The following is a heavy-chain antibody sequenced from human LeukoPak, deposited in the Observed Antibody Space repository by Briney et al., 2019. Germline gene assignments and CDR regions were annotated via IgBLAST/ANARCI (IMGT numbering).Heavy chain of an antibody. D-gene: IGHD6-19*01. CDR2: ISYDGGNK. V-gene: IGHV3-30*18. CDR3: AKRSRLYSSGWDLDY. Sequence: GGSLRPSCAASGFTFRSYGMHWVRQVPGKGLEWVALISYDGGNKYYGDSVKGRFTISRDNSKNTLYLQMNSLRAEDTAVYYCAKRSRLYSSGWDLDYWGQGTLVTVSS. J-gene: IGHJ4*02. CDR1: GFTFRSYG.